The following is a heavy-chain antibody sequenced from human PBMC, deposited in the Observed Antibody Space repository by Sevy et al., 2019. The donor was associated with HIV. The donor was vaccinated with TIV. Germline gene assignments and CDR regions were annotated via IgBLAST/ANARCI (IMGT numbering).Heavy chain of an antibody. CDR3: ARDPGYSSGWYGPHFHY. CDR1: GFPFSTYY. J-gene: IGHJ4*02. Sequence: GGSLRLSCAASGFPFSTYYMTWIRQAPGKGLEWLAYISLSHHTIYYADSVKGRFTISRDNAKNSLYLQMNNLRAEDTATYYCARDPGYSSGWYGPHFHYWGQGALVTVSS. D-gene: IGHD6-19*01. CDR2: ISLSHHTI. V-gene: IGHV3-11*01.